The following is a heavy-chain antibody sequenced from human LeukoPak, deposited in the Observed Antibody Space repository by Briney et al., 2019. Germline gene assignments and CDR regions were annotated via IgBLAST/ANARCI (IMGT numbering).Heavy chain of an antibody. CDR2: ISGSGGVT. Sequence: PGGSLRLSCAASRFTFSSYAMNWVRQAPGKGLEWVSAISGSGGVTYYADSVKGRFTISRDNSKNTLFLQLNSLRAEDTAVYYCAKDSGTTMIAIITHWGQGTLVTVSS. CDR1: RFTFSSYA. CDR3: AKDSGTTMIAIITH. D-gene: IGHD3-22*01. J-gene: IGHJ4*02. V-gene: IGHV3-23*01.